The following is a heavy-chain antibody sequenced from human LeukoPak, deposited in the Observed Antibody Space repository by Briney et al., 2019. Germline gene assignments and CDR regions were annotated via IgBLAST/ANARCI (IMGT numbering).Heavy chain of an antibody. CDR3: ARGGDTAMVPRYFDY. Sequence: ASVKVSCKASGYTXTGYYMHWVRQAPGQGLEWMGWINPNSGGTNYAQKFQGRVTMTRDTSISTAYMELSRLRSDDTAVYYCARGGDTAMVPRYFDYWGQGTLVTVSS. CDR1: GYTXTGYY. V-gene: IGHV1-2*02. D-gene: IGHD5-18*01. J-gene: IGHJ4*02. CDR2: INPNSGGT.